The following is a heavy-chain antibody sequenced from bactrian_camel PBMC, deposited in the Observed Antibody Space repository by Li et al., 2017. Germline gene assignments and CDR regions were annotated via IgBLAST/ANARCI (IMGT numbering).Heavy chain of an antibody. CDR3: AAAKGLPDLLRGGYLSARSYNY. Sequence: QLVESGGGSVQAGGSLRLSCAASGYTYRYCLGWFRQAPGKDREGVAVLATGSGKTYYADSVKGRFTISRDNAKNILYLQMNSLKPEDTAIYYCAAAKGLPDLLRGGYLSARSYNYWGRGTQVTVS. J-gene: IGHJ4*01. D-gene: IGHD3*01. CDR1: GYTYRYC. CDR2: LATGSGKT. V-gene: IGHV3S28*01.